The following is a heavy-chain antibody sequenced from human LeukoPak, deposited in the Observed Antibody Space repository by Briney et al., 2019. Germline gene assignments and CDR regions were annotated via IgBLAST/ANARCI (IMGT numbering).Heavy chain of an antibody. CDR3: ARVGGSSWYGFSDY. CDR2: MSSSGSYI. CDR1: GGSFSGYY. Sequence: ETLSLTCAVYGGSFSGYYWSWIRQPPGKGLEWVSSMSSSGSYISYADSVKGRFTISRDNAKNSLYLQMNSLRAEDTAVYYCARVGGSSWYGFSDYWGQGTLVTVSS. J-gene: IGHJ4*02. V-gene: IGHV3-21*01. D-gene: IGHD6-13*01.